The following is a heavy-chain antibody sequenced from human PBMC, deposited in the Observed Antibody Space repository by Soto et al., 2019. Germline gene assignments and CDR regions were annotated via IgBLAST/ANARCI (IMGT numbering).Heavy chain of an antibody. CDR1: GFTFSSHA. D-gene: IGHD3-10*01. Sequence: GESLKISCAASGFTFSSHAINWVRQAPGKGLEWISSIDSSSSFIYYADSVKGRFTISRDNAKNSVFLHMSSLRADDTAVYYCARDPLWFGEIGYFDYWGQGSLVTVSS. V-gene: IGHV3-21*06. J-gene: IGHJ4*02. CDR2: IDSSSSFI. CDR3: ARDPLWFGEIGYFDY.